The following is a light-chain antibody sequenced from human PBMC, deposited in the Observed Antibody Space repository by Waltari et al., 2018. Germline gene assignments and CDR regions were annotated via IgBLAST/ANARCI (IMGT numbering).Light chain of an antibody. J-gene: IGKJ2*01. V-gene: IGKV1-33*01. CDR2: ATS. CDR1: QDIRTY. CDR3: QQYNNFPYT. Sequence: DIQMTQSPSSLSASVGDRVTITCQASQDIRTYLNWYQKRPGKAPKHLIYATSNLETRVQSRFSGSGFGTHFTITINSLQPEDIATYYCQQYNNFPYTFGQGTKL.